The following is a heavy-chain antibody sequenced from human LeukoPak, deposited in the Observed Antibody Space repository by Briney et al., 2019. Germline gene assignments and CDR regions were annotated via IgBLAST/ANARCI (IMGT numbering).Heavy chain of an antibody. CDR3: ARDLSRGG. CDR1: GFTFSDYW. V-gene: IGHV3-74*01. J-gene: IGHJ4*02. Sequence: GGSLRLSCAASGFTFSDYWMHWVRQAPGKGLVWVSRICSDGSSTSYADSVKGRFTISRDNAKNTLNPQMNSLRAEDTAVYYCARDLSRGGWGQGTLVTVSS. CDR2: ICSDGSST. D-gene: IGHD3-10*01.